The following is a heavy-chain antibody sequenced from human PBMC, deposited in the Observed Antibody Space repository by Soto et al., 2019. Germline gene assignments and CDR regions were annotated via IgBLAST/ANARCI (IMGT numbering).Heavy chain of an antibody. D-gene: IGHD6-19*01. CDR3: AKSYIAVAAYDAFDI. Sequence: GGSLRLSCAASGFTFDDYAMHWVRQAPGKGLEWVSGISWNSGSIGYADSVKGRFTISRDNAKNSLYLQMNSLRAEDTALYYCAKSYIAVAAYDAFDIWGQGTMVTVSS. V-gene: IGHV3-9*01. CDR2: ISWNSGSI. J-gene: IGHJ3*02. CDR1: GFTFDDYA.